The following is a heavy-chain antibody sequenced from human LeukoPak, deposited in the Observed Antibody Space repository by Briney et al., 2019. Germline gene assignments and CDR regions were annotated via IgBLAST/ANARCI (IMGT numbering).Heavy chain of an antibody. J-gene: IGHJ6*02. CDR1: GFTFSSYA. D-gene: IGHD3-9*01. CDR2: ISGSGGST. V-gene: IGHV3-23*01. CDR3: AKVSTIFAVGGMDV. Sequence: GGSLRFSCAASGFTFSSYAMSWVRQAPGKGLEWVSAISGSGGSTYFADSVKGRFTISRDNSKNTLYLQMNSLRAEDTAVYYCAKVSTIFAVGGMDVWGQGTTVTVSS.